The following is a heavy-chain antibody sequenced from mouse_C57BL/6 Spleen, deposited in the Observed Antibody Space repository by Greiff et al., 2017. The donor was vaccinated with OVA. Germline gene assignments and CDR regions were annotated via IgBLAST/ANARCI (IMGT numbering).Heavy chain of an antibody. V-gene: IGHV1-59*01. CDR3: ASGRDSSGPFAY. CDR1: GYTFTSYW. D-gene: IGHD3-2*02. J-gene: IGHJ3*01. CDR2: IDPSDSYT. Sequence: QVQLQQPGAELVRPGTSVKLSCKASGYTFTSYWMHWVKQRPGQGLEWIGVIDPSDSYTNYNQKFKGKATMTVDTSSSTAYMQLSSLTSEDSAVYYCASGRDSSGPFAYWGQGTLVTVSA.